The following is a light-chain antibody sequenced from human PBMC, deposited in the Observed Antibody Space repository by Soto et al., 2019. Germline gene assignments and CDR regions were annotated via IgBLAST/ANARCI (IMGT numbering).Light chain of an antibody. CDR3: QQYKHWPPLT. V-gene: IGKV3-15*01. CDR2: GAS. J-gene: IGKJ4*01. Sequence: EIVMTQSPATLSVSPGETATLSCRASQSVGSAVAWYQHKPGQAPRLLIVGASIRATGVPGRFSGGRSGTEFTLTISSFQSEDFAVYYCQQYKHWPPLTFGGATTVEIK. CDR1: QSVGSA.